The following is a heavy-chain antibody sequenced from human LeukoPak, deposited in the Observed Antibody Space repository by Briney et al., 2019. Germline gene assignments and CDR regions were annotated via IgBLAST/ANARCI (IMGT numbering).Heavy chain of an antibody. CDR1: GGSISSYY. Sequence: SETLSLTCTVSGGSISSYYWSWIRQPPGKGLEWIGYIYYSGSTNYNPSLKSRVTISVDTSKNQFSLKLSSVTAADTAVYYCARDITIAVAGTGYYYGMGVWGQGTTVTVSS. J-gene: IGHJ6*02. CDR2: IYYSGST. V-gene: IGHV4-59*12. CDR3: ARDITIAVAGTGYYYGMGV. D-gene: IGHD6-19*01.